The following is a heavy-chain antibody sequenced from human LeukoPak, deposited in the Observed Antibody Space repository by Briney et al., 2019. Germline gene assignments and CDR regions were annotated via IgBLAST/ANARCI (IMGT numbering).Heavy chain of an antibody. CDR1: GFTFSTYW. D-gene: IGHD3-22*01. Sequence: GGSLRLSCAASGFTFSTYWMNWFRQAPGKGLEWVANIKQDGSEKYYVDSVKGRFTISRDNAKNSLYLQMNSLRAEDTAVYYCARDTYYYDSDDYWGQGTLVTVSS. CDR3: ARDTYYYDSDDY. CDR2: IKQDGSEK. J-gene: IGHJ4*02. V-gene: IGHV3-7*01.